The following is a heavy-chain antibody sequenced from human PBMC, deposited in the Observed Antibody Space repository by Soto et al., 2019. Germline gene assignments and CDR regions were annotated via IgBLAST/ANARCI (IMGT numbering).Heavy chain of an antibody. Sequence: EVQLVESGGGLVQPRGSLRLSCAASGFTVSTKYMSWVRQAPGKGLEWVSVIYSGGSTYYADSVKGRFFNSRDDSTNTLYLEMKSLRAEDTAVYYCARGRGEWLYFPFDYWGQGTPVTVSS. D-gene: IGHD3-10*01. V-gene: IGHV3-66*01. J-gene: IGHJ4*01. CDR1: GFTVSTKY. CDR3: ARGRGEWLYFPFDY. CDR2: IYSGGST.